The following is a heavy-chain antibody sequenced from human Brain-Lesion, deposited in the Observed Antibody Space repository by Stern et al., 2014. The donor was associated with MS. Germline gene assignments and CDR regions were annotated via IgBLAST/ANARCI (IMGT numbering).Heavy chain of an antibody. D-gene: IGHD5-12*01. CDR1: GGSISRSTYY. Sequence: VQLVESGPGLVKPSETLSLTCSVSGGSISRSTYYWGWIRQPPGKGLEWIGSIYYSWTTYYNPSLKSRVTIDTSTNQFSLRLTSVTAADTAVYYCARHDGWLPHYWSQGTLVTVSS. CDR3: ARHDGWLPHY. J-gene: IGHJ4*02. CDR2: IYYSWTT. V-gene: IGHV4-39*01.